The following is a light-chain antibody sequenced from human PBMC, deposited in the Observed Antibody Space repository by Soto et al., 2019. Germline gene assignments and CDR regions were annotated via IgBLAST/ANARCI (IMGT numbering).Light chain of an antibody. V-gene: IGKV1-9*01. CDR1: QGIRNY. CDR2: LAS. J-gene: IGKJ1*01. CDR3: QQYESFSAT. Sequence: IQLTQSPSSLSASVGDRVTITCRASQGIRNYLAWYQQKPGKAPQLLIYLASTLQGGVPPRFSGSGSGTQFTLTISGLQPDDFATYYCQQYESFSATFGPGTKVDIK.